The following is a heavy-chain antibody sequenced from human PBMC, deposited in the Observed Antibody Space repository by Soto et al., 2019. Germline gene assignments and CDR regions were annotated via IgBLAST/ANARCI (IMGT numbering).Heavy chain of an antibody. Sequence: SETLSLTCTIYGGSISSYFWSWIRQPPGKGLEWIGYIHYSGTTVYSPSLKSRVTMSIDTYENQFTLNLTSVTAADTAVYYCARDTRSYYLDSWGQGSLVT. CDR1: GGSISSYF. D-gene: IGHD1-26*01. J-gene: IGHJ4*02. CDR3: ARDTRSYYLDS. CDR2: IHYSGTT. V-gene: IGHV4-59*01.